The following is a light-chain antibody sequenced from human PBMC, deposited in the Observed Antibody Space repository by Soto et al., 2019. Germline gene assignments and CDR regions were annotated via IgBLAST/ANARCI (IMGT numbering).Light chain of an antibody. Sequence: QSALTQPASVSGSPGQSITISCTGNSSDVGGYNYVSWYQQHPDKAPKLMIDEVSNRPAGVSNRFSGSKSGNTASLTISGLQSEDEADYYFTSYTSSSPLVCGGGTKVTVL. CDR3: TSYTSSSPLV. CDR1: SSDVGGYNY. V-gene: IGLV2-14*01. CDR2: EVS. J-gene: IGLJ3*02.